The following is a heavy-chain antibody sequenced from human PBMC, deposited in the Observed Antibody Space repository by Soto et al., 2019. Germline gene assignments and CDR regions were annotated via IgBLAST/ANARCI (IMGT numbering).Heavy chain of an antibody. CDR3: ARDQSTVTTRSYYDGMDV. V-gene: IGHV1-18*04. CDR1: GYTFINYG. D-gene: IGHD4-4*01. CDR2: ISAYSGNT. J-gene: IGHJ6*02. Sequence: ASVKVSCKTSGYTFINYGITWVRQAPGQGLEWMGWISAYSGNTNYAQNVKGRLTMTTDTFTSTAYMELSSLTSDDTAVYYCARDQSTVTTRSYYDGMDVWGQGATVTVSS.